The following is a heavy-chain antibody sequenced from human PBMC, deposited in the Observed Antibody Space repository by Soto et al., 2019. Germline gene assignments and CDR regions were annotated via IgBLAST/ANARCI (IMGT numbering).Heavy chain of an antibody. Sequence: QVQLVQSGAEVKKPGSSVKVSCKASGGTFSNYPITWVRRAPGQGLEWLGGIIPIFGKADYTQKFQGRVTITADEPTSTAYMEISSLRSEDTAVYYCASGGEYYDENLPHYYFVGMHVWGPGTTVTVSS. V-gene: IGHV1-69*01. CDR2: IIPIFGKA. J-gene: IGHJ6*02. D-gene: IGHD3-16*01. CDR3: ASGGEYYDENLPHYYFVGMHV. CDR1: GGTFSNYP.